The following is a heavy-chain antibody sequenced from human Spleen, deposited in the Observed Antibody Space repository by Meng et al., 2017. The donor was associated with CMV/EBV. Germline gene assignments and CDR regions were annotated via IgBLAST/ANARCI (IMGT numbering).Heavy chain of an antibody. Sequence: SGSAFTGYYMHWVRQAPGQGLEWMGWINPNSGGTNYAQKFQGRVTMTRDTSISTAYMELSRLRSDDTAVYYCARDASYSSSILNWFDPWGQGTLVTVSS. D-gene: IGHD6-13*01. CDR3: ARDASYSSSILNWFDP. V-gene: IGHV1-2*02. CDR1: GSAFTGYY. CDR2: INPNSGGT. J-gene: IGHJ5*02.